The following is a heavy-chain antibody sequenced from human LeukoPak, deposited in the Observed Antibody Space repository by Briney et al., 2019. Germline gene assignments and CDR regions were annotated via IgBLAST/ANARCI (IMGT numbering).Heavy chain of an antibody. D-gene: IGHD6-13*01. CDR2: ISYDGSNK. J-gene: IGHJ4*02. Sequence: QSGGSLRLSCAASGFTFSSYAMHWVRQAPGKGLEWVAVISYDGSNKYYADSVKGRFTISRDNAKNSLYLQMNSLRAEDTAVYYCAKSIAAAGTGGYWGQGTLVTVSS. CDR3: AKSIAAAGTGGY. V-gene: IGHV3-30*04. CDR1: GFTFSSYA.